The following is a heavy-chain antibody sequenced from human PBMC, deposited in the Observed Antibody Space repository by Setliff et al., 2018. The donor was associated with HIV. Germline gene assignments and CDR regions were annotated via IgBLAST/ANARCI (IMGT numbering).Heavy chain of an antibody. Sequence: PSETLSLTCTVSGYSISSGYYWGWIRQPPGKGLEWIGSIYHSGSTYYNPSLKSRVTISVDTSKNQFSLKLSSVTAADTAVYYCARATYNYYDSSGPYYFDYWGQGTLVTVSS. CDR2: IYHSGST. V-gene: IGHV4-38-2*02. J-gene: IGHJ4*02. CDR1: GYSISSGYY. D-gene: IGHD3-22*01. CDR3: ARATYNYYDSSGPYYFDY.